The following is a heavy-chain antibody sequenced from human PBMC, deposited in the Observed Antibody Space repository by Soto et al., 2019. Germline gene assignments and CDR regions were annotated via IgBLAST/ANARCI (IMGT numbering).Heavy chain of an antibody. CDR3: ARDQEIYVMLTGYSWYSDY. V-gene: IGHV1-18*01. D-gene: IGHD3-9*01. Sequence: GASVKVSCKASGYTFTSYGISWVRQAPGQGLEWMGWISAYNGNTNYAQKLQGRVTMTTDTSTSTAYMELRSLRSDDTAVYYCARDQEIYVMLTGYSWYSDYRGQGTLVTVSS. J-gene: IGHJ4*02. CDR1: GYTFTSYG. CDR2: ISAYNGNT.